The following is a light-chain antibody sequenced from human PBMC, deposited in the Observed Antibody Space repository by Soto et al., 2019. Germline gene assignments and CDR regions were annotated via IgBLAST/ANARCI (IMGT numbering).Light chain of an antibody. CDR1: QSISDW. Sequence: DIQMTQSPSTLSASVGDRVTITCRASQSISDWLAWFQLKPGKAPNLLIYDASSLESGVPSRFSGSGSGTEFTLTIRSLQPDDFATYYCQQYNNYSTFGQGTKVDIK. CDR2: DAS. J-gene: IGKJ1*01. V-gene: IGKV1-5*01. CDR3: QQYNNYST.